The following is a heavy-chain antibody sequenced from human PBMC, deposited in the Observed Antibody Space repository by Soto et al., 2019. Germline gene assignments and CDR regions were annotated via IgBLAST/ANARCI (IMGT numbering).Heavy chain of an antibody. CDR2: INHSRST. J-gene: IGHJ3*02. D-gene: IGHD3-22*01. V-gene: IGHV4-34*01. CDR3: ARGLYDSSGYYAFDI. CDR1: GGSFSGYY. Sequence: PSETLSLTYAVYGGSFSGYYWSWIRQPPGKGLEWIGEINHSRSTNYNTSLKSRVTISVDTSKNQFSLKLSSVTAADTAVYYCARGLYDSSGYYAFDIWGQGTMVTV.